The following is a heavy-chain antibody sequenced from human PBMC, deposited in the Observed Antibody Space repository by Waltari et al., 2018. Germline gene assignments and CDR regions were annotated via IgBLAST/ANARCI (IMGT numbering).Heavy chain of an antibody. V-gene: IGHV4-38-2*01. J-gene: IGHJ2*01. CDR3: ARLLYSSSSLEYWYFDL. CDR2: IYYSGST. Sequence: QVQLQESGPGLVKPSETLSLTCAVSGYSISSGYYWGWIRQPPGKGLEWIGSIYYSGSTYYNPSLKSRVTISVDTSKNQFSLKLSSVTAADTAVYYCARLLYSSSSLEYWYFDLWGRGTLVTVSS. CDR1: GYSISSGYY. D-gene: IGHD6-6*01.